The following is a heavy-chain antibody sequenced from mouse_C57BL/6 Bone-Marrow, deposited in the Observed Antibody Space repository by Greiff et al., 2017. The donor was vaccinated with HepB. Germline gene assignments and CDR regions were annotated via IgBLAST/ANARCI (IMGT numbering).Heavy chain of an antibody. J-gene: IGHJ4*01. Sequence: QVQLQQPGAELVMPGASVKLSCKASGYTFTSYWMHWVKQRPGQGLEWIGEIDPSDSYTNYNQKFKGKSTLTVDKSSSTAYMQLSSLTSEDSAVYYCARYSLYDGHYYAMDYWGQGTSVTVSS. CDR3: ARYSLYDGHYYAMDY. CDR1: GYTFTSYW. CDR2: IDPSDSYT. D-gene: IGHD2-3*01. V-gene: IGHV1-69*01.